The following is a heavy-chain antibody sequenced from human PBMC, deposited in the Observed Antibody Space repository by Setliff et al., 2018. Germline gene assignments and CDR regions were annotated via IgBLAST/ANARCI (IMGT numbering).Heavy chain of an antibody. CDR2: IYSGGTT. CDR3: ARTGTYRYFDY. J-gene: IGHJ4*02. Sequence: PSETLSLTCAAYGGTFSDYYWTWIRQPPGKGLEWIGRIYSGGTTYYNSSLKSRVTISVDTSKSQFSLRLNSVTAADTAVYYCARTGTYRYFDYWGRGTLVTVSS. D-gene: IGHD1-1*01. V-gene: IGHV4-34*01. CDR1: GGTFSDYY.